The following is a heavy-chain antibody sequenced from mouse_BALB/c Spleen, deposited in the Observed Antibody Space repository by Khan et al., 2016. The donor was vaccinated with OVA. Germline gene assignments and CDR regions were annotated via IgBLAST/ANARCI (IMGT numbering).Heavy chain of an antibody. J-gene: IGHJ3*01. CDR2: INPSNGYT. D-gene: IGHD2-14*01. CDR3: VRDGAYHRNDGWFAY. V-gene: IGHV1-4*01. Sequence: QVQLKQSGAELARPGASVKMSCKASGYTFTSYTIHWIKERPGQGLEWIGYINPSNGYTNYNQKFKDKATLTTDKSSTTAYLQLSSLTSDDSAVDNGVRDGAYHRNDGWFAYWGQGTLVTVSA. CDR1: GYTFTSYT.